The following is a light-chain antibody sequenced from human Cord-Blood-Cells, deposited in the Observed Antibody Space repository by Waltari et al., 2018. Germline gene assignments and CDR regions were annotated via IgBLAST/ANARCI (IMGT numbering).Light chain of an antibody. CDR1: QIINSY. Sequence: DIQMTQSPSSLSASVGDRVTITCRSSQIINSYLNWYQQNPGKAPKLLIYAASSLQSGVPARFSGSGSGTDFTLTISSLQPEDFATYYCQQSYSTWTFGQGTKVEIK. V-gene: IGKV1-39*01. CDR2: AAS. J-gene: IGKJ1*01. CDR3: QQSYSTWT.